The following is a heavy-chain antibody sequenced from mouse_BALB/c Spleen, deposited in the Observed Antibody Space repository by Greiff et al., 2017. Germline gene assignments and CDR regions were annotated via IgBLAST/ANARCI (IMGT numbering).Heavy chain of an antibody. CDR3: ARADSSGYPFAY. Sequence: VKLMESGAELMKPGASVKISCKATGYTFSSYWIEWVKQRPGHGLEWIGEILPGSGSTNYNEKFKGKATFTADTSSNTAYMQLSSLTSEDSAVYYCARADSSGYPFAYWGQGTLVTVSA. J-gene: IGHJ3*01. V-gene: IGHV1-9*01. CDR1: GYTFSSYW. CDR2: ILPGSGST. D-gene: IGHD3-2*01.